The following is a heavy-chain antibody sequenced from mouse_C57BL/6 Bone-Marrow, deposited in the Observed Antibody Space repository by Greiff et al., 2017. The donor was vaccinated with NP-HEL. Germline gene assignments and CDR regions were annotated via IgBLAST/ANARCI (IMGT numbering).Heavy chain of an antibody. V-gene: IGHV1-26*01. J-gene: IGHJ1*03. Sequence: VQLQQSGPELVKPGASVKISCKASGYTFTDYYMNWVKQSHGKSLEWIGDINPNNGGTSYNQKFKGKATLTVDKSSSTAYMELRSLTSEDSAVYYCARKHGGYFDVWGTGTTVTVSS. CDR2: INPNNGGT. CDR3: ARKHGGYFDV. CDR1: GYTFTDYY.